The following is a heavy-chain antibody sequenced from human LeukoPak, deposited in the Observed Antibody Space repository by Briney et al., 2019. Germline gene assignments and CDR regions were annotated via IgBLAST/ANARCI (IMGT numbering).Heavy chain of an antibody. J-gene: IGHJ2*01. CDR3: ARDKGLYGSGSYPYWYFDL. CDR2: IYYSGST. D-gene: IGHD3-10*01. V-gene: IGHV4-59*01. Sequence: SETLPLTCTVSGGSISSYYWSWIRQPPGKGLEWIGYIYYSGSTNYNPSLKSRVTISVDTSKNQFSLKLSSVTAADTAVYYCARDKGLYGSGSYPYWYFDLWGRGTLVTVSS. CDR1: GGSISSYY.